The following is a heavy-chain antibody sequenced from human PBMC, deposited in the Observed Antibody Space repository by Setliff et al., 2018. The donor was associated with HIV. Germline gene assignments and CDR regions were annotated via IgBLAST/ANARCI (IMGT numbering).Heavy chain of an antibody. CDR2: ISYTGGT. CDR1: GDSIRNDY. Sequence: PSETLSLTCTVSGDSIRNDYWTWIRQSPEKGLEWIAYISYTGGTNYNPSLKSRVTISVDTSKNQLSLKLSSVTAADAAVYYCARESYFYYFDYWGQGTLVTVSS. CDR3: ARESYFYYFDY. V-gene: IGHV4-59*12. J-gene: IGHJ4*02. D-gene: IGHD3-10*01.